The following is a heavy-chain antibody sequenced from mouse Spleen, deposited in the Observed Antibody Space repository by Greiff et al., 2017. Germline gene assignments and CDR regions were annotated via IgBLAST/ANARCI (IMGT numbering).Heavy chain of an antibody. J-gene: IGHJ2*01. CDR3: ARLELVDY. V-gene: IGHV5-9-3*01. CDR2: ISSGGSYT. Sequence: EVQVVESGGGLVKPGGSLKLSCAASGFTFSSYAMSWVRQTPEKRLEWVATISSGGSYTYYPDSVKGRFTISRDNAKNTLYLQMSSLRSEDTAMYYCARLELVDYWGQGTTLTVSS. D-gene: IGHD4-1*01. CDR1: GFTFSSYA.